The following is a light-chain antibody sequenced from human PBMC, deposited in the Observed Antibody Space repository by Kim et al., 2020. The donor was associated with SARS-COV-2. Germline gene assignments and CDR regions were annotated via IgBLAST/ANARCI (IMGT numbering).Light chain of an antibody. V-gene: IGKV2-30*01. J-gene: IGKJ2*01. CDR1: QSLLYSDGNTY. CDR2: KVS. Sequence: EVVMTQSPLSLPVTLGQPASISCKSSQSLLYSDGNTYLNWFQQMPGQSPRRLIYKVSNRDSGVPDRFSGSGSGTDFTLKISRVEAEDVGVYYCMQGTHWPPFTFGQGTKLEI. CDR3: MQGTHWPPFT.